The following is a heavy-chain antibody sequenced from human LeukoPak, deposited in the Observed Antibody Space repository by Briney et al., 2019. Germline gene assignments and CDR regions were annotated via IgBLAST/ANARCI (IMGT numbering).Heavy chain of an antibody. V-gene: IGHV3-23*01. D-gene: IGHD3-22*01. Sequence: GGSLRLSCAASGFTFSSYAMSWVRQAPGKGLEWVSAISGSGGSTYHADSVKGRFTISRDNSKNTLYLQMNSLRAEDTAVYYCAKDPLYDSSGYSDYWGQGTLVTVSS. J-gene: IGHJ4*02. CDR2: ISGSGGST. CDR3: AKDPLYDSSGYSDY. CDR1: GFTFSSYA.